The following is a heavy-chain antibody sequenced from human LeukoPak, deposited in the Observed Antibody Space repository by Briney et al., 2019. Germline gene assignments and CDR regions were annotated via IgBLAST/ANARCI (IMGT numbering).Heavy chain of an antibody. Sequence: GGSLRLSCAASRLTFSSYWMHWVRQAPGKGLVWVSRINRDGCITSYGDSVKGRFTISRDNAKNTLYLQMSSLRAEDTAVYYCAKENYYGMDAWGQGTTVTVSS. J-gene: IGHJ6*02. CDR3: AKENYYGMDA. V-gene: IGHV3-74*01. CDR2: INRDGCIT. CDR1: RLTFSSYW.